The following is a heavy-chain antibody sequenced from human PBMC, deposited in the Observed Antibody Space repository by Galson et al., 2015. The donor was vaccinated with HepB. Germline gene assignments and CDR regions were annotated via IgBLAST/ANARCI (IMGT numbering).Heavy chain of an antibody. J-gene: IGHJ4*02. CDR3: TRALNYDYGATDY. CDR2: ITSKANSYAT. V-gene: IGHV3-73*01. CDR1: GLTFSDSA. Sequence: SLRLSCAASGLTFSDSAMHWVRQASGKGLEWVGRITSKANSYATAYAASVKGRFTISRDDSKNTAYLQMNSLKTEDTAVYYCTRALNYDYGATDYWGQGTLVTVSS. D-gene: IGHD3-16*01.